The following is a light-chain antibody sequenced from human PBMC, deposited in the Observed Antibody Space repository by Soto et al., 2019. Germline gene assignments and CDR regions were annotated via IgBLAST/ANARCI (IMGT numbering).Light chain of an antibody. CDR3: QKYNNWPPWT. CDR2: GAS. Sequence: DIVMTQSPATLSVSPGERATLSCRASQSVSSNLAWYQQKPGQAPRLLIYGASTRATGIPARFSGSGSGTEFTLTISGLQSEDFAVYYCQKYNNWPPWTFGQGTKVEIK. CDR1: QSVSSN. V-gene: IGKV3-15*01. J-gene: IGKJ1*01.